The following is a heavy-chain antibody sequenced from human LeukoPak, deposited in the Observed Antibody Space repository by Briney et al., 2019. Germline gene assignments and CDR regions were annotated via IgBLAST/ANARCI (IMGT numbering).Heavy chain of an antibody. J-gene: IGHJ4*02. D-gene: IGHD3-10*01. CDR3: ARGAVMVRGVIVYYFDY. Sequence: GASVKVSCKASGYTFTGYYMHWVRQAPGRGLEWMGWINPNSGGTNYAQKFQGRVTMTRDTSISTAYMELSRLRSDDTAVYYCARGAVMVRGVIVYYFDYWGQGTLVTVSS. V-gene: IGHV1-2*02. CDR1: GYTFTGYY. CDR2: INPNSGGT.